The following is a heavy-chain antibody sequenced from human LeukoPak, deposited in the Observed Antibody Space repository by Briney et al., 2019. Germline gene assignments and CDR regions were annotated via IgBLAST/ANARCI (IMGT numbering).Heavy chain of an antibody. Sequence: SETLSLTCAVYGGSFSDHHWTWIRQSPGKRLEWIGQISHSGTTRYNPSFNSRVTMSVDTSKNQFSLKLTSVTAADTAIYYCARGAPGFWGQGTLVTVSP. V-gene: IGHV4-34*01. CDR3: ARGAPGF. CDR2: ISHSGTT. CDR1: GGSFSDHH. J-gene: IGHJ4*02.